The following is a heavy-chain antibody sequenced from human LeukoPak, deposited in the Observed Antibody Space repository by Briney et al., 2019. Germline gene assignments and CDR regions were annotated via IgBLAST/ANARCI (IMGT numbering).Heavy chain of an antibody. Sequence: SETLSLTCTVSGGAISSYYWSWIRQPAGKGLEWIGRIYTSGSTNYNPSLKSRVTMSVDTSKNQFSLKLSSVTAADTAVYYCARDPDYDILTGFDYWGQGTLVTVSS. J-gene: IGHJ4*02. D-gene: IGHD3-9*01. V-gene: IGHV4-4*07. CDR1: GGAISSYY. CDR2: IYTSGST. CDR3: ARDPDYDILTGFDY.